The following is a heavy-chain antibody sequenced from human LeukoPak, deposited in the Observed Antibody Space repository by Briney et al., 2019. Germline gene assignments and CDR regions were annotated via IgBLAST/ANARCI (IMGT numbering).Heavy chain of an antibody. J-gene: IGHJ3*02. CDR1: GFTFSSYA. CDR2: ISGSGRTT. CDR3: ARTSSGYYYDAFDI. D-gene: IGHD3-22*01. Sequence: GGSLRLSCAASGFTFSSYAMSWVRQAPGKGLEWVSGISGSGRTTYYADSVKGRFTISRDNSKNTLYLQMNSLRAEDTAVYYCARTSSGYYYDAFDIWGQGTMVTVSS. V-gene: IGHV3-23*01.